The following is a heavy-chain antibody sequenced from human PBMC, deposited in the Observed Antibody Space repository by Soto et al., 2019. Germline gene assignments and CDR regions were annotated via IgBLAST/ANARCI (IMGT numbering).Heavy chain of an antibody. Sequence: GGSLRLSCAASGFTFSSYAMSWVCQAPGKGLEWVSAISGSGGSTYYADSVKGRFTISRDNSKNTLYLQMNSLRAEDTAVYYCAKEGEGYNSNYYYYGMDVWGQGTTVTVSS. J-gene: IGHJ6*02. CDR3: AKEGEGYNSNYYYYGMDV. V-gene: IGHV3-23*01. D-gene: IGHD5-12*01. CDR1: GFTFSSYA. CDR2: ISGSGGST.